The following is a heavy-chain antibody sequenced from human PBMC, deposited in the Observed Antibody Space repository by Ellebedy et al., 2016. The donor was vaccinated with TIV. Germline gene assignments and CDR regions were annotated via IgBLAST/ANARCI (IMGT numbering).Heavy chain of an antibody. Sequence: ASVKVSCXASGDTFSSYAFSWVRQAPGQGLELMGGFIPLFGTANYAQKFQGRVTITADDSTSTAYMELSSLRSEDTAVYYCAKKYSDSSDIDLDAFDIWGQGTMVTVSS. D-gene: IGHD6-6*01. CDR2: FIPLFGTA. J-gene: IGHJ3*02. V-gene: IGHV1-69*13. CDR1: GDTFSSYA. CDR3: AKKYSDSSDIDLDAFDI.